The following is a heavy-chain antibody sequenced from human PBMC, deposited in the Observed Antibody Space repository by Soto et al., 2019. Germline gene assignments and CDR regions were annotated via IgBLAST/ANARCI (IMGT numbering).Heavy chain of an antibody. V-gene: IGHV4-59*01. CDR1: GGYIISYY. D-gene: IGHD4-17*01. Sequence: SETMSVTCTVAGGYIISYYWSWIRQTPGKKLEWIGYIYYSGSTNYNPSLKGRVTISVDTSKNQFSLKLYSVTTADTAMYYCARLPWADYGGIFDPWGQGTLVTVS. CDR3: ARLPWADYGGIFDP. J-gene: IGHJ5*02. CDR2: IYYSGST.